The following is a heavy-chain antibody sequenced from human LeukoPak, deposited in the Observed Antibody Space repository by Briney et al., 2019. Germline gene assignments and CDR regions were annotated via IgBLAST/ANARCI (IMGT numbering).Heavy chain of an antibody. V-gene: IGHV7-4-1*02. Sequence: ASVKVSCKASGYTFTSYAMNWVRQAPGQGLEWMGWINTNTGNPTYAQGFTGRFVFSLDTSVSTACLQISSLKAEDTAVYYCARVWDSGYDFRPGDYWGQGTLVTVSS. CDR1: GYTFTSYA. CDR3: ARVWDSGYDFRPGDY. J-gene: IGHJ4*02. D-gene: IGHD5-12*01. CDR2: INTNTGNP.